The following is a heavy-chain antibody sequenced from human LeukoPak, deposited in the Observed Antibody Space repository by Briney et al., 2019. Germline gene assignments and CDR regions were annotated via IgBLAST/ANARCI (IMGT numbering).Heavy chain of an antibody. J-gene: IGHJ4*02. CDR2: ISGSGHTI. D-gene: IGHD7-27*01. CDR1: GFTFANSD. CDR3: TRDFNWGDAG. Sequence: GGSLRLSCVGSGFTFANSDMNWVRQPPGRGLEWVSGISGSGHTISYADSVKGRFTISRDNFKNTLYLQMNSLRAEDTALYYCTRDFNWGDAGWGQGTLVTVSS. V-gene: IGHV3-23*01.